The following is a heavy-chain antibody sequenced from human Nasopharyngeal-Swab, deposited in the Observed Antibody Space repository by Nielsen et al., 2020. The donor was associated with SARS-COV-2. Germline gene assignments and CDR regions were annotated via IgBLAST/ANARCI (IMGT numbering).Heavy chain of an antibody. CDR2: ISRSGRT. CDR1: GGSFSGYY. Sequence: SETLSLTCAVYGGSFSGYYWSWIRQSPGKGLEWIREISRSGRTNYNPSLNSRVTISLDTSKNQFSLKVTSVTAADTAVYYCARQGVPIRGWFKDYDRTAYEYWGQGTLVTVSS. CDR3: ARQGVPIRGWFKDYDRTAYEY. V-gene: IGHV4-34*01. J-gene: IGHJ4*02. D-gene: IGHD3-22*01.